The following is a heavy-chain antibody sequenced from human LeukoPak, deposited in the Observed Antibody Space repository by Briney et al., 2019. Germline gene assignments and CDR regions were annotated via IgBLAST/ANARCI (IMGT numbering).Heavy chain of an antibody. J-gene: IGHJ4*02. CDR2: TNHSGST. D-gene: IGHD3-22*01. Sequence: SETLSLTCAVYGGSFSGYYWSWIRQPPGKGLEWIGETNHSGSTNYNPSLKSRATISVDTSKNQFSLKLSSVTAADTAVYYCARGGYYDSSGYLFDYWGQGTLVTVSS. CDR1: GGSFSGYY. CDR3: ARGGYYDSSGYLFDY. V-gene: IGHV4-34*01.